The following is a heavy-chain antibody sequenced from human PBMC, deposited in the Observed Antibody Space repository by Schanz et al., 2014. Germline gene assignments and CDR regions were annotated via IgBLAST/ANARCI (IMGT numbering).Heavy chain of an antibody. Sequence: QVQLVQSGAEVKKPGSSVKVSCKASGGTFSKHTISWVRQAPGQGLEWMGRIIPMVGIANYAQKFQGRVTITADKSTSTAYMELSSLRSEDTAVYYCARKGMPPIWSGYPYFFDFWGQGTLVTVSS. CDR1: GGTFSKHT. CDR2: IIPMVGIA. V-gene: IGHV1-69*02. J-gene: IGHJ4*02. D-gene: IGHD3-3*01. CDR3: ARKGMPPIWSGYPYFFDF.